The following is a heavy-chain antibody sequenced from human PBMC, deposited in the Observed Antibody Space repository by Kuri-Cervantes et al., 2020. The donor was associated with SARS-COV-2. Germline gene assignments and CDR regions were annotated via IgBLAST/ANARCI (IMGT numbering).Heavy chain of an antibody. J-gene: IGHJ4*02. D-gene: IGHD3-3*01. CDR3: ARSPYDFWSGSWG. CDR1: GGSISSSSYY. CDR2: IYHTGSP. Sequence: SETLSLTCTVSGGSISSSSYYWGWIRQPPGKGLEWIGYIYHTGSPTYSPSLKSRVTISLDKPKNQSSLRLTSVTAADTAVYYCARSPYDFWSGSWGWGQGTLVTVSS. V-gene: IGHV4-61*05.